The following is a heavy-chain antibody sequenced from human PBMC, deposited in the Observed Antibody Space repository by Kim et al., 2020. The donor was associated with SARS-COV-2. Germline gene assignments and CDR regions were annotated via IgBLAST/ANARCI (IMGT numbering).Heavy chain of an antibody. D-gene: IGHD1-26*01. CDR1: GFTFSSYA. J-gene: IGHJ3*01. CDR2: IYSGGSRT. V-gene: IGHV3-23*03. Sequence: GGSLRLSCAASGFTFSSYAMSWVRQAPGKGLEWVSVIYSGGSRTYSAYSVKGRFTISRDNSNNTLYLQMNSLRAEDTAVYYCAKGACDGFSLDSFYVWG. CDR3: AKGACDGFSLDSFYV.